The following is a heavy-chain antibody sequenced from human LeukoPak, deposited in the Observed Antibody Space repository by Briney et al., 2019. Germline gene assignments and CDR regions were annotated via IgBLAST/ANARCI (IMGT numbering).Heavy chain of an antibody. D-gene: IGHD3-22*01. V-gene: IGHV1-46*01. CDR1: GYTFTSYY. CDR2: INPSGGST. J-gene: IGHJ3*02. CDR3: ARVGFYDSSGPSAFDI. Sequence: ASVKVSCKASGYTFTSYYMHWVRQAPGQGLEWMGIINPSGGSTSYAQKFQGRVTTTRDTSTSTVYMELSSLRSEDTAVYYCARVGFYDSSGPSAFDIWGQGTMVTVSS.